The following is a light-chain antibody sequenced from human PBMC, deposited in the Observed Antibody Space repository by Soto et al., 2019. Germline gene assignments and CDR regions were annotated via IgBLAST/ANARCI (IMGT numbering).Light chain of an antibody. CDR1: QSVNSIY. CDR3: QHYGSSLYT. V-gene: IGKV3-20*01. CDR2: GAS. Sequence: IVFTQSPGTLSLSPGERATLSCRASQSVNSIYLTWYQQKPGQAPRLLIYGASSRATDIPDRFSGSGSGTDFTLTISRLEPEDFAVYYCQHYGSSLYTFGQGTKLEIK. J-gene: IGKJ2*01.